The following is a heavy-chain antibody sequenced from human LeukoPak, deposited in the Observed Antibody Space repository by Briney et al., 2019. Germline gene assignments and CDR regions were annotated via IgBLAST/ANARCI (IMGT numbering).Heavy chain of an antibody. CDR2: IYYSGST. J-gene: IGHJ5*02. V-gene: IGHV4-59*08. D-gene: IGHD6-19*01. Sequence: SETLSLTCTVSGGSISSYFWSWIRQPPGKGLEWIGYIYYSGSTNYNPSLKSRVTISVDTSKNQFSLKLSSVTAADTAVYYCARHASSGGTFWFDPWGQGTLVTVSS. CDR1: GGSISSYF. CDR3: ARHASSGGTFWFDP.